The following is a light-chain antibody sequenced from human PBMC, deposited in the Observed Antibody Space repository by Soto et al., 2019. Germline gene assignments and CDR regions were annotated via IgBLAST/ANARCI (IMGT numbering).Light chain of an antibody. V-gene: IGKV3-20*01. Sequence: EIVLTQSPCTLSLSPGERATLSCRASQSVSSNYLAWYQHKPGQAPRLLIYGASRRASGIPDKFSVTGSGTRFTLTITSLEPDDFAVYYCQQYGGSPPYTFYQGTKLEI. J-gene: IGKJ2*01. CDR3: QQYGGSPPYT. CDR1: QSVSSNY. CDR2: GAS.